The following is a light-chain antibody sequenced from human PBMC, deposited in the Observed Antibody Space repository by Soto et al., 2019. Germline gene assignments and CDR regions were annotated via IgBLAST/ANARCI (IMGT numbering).Light chain of an antibody. CDR1: QSVSSSY. Sequence: EIVLTQSSGTLSLSPGERATLSCRASQSVSSSYLAWYRQKPGQAPRLLIYGASSRATGIPDRFSGSGSGTDFTLTISRLEPEDFAVYYCQQYGSSPGTFGQGTKVDSK. J-gene: IGKJ1*01. CDR2: GAS. V-gene: IGKV3-20*01. CDR3: QQYGSSPGT.